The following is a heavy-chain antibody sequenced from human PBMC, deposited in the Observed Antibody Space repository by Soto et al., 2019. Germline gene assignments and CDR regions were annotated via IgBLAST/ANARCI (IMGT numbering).Heavy chain of an antibody. CDR1: GDSITGSQ. Sequence: SETLSPTCPVSGDSITGSQWNGIRPPLGKPLEWIGYIYYRGSSNSNPSLKSRFTLSVDTSKNQIFLRLNSVTTADTAVYYCASSAIVGREVNTWFDPWGQGILVTVSS. D-gene: IGHD1-26*01. V-gene: IGHV4-59*01. CDR3: ASSAIVGREVNTWFDP. J-gene: IGHJ5*02. CDR2: IYYRGSS.